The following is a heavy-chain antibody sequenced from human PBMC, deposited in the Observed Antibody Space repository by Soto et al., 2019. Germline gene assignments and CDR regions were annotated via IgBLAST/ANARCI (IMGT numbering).Heavy chain of an antibody. V-gene: IGHV3-23*01. CDR3: AKSLVYYGPLSDAYSFDN. J-gene: IGHJ4*02. CDR1: GFTFSSYA. D-gene: IGHD3-10*01. CDR2: ISGSGGST. Sequence: EVQLLESGGGLVQPGGSLRLSCAASGFTFSSYAMSWVRQAPGKGLEWVSAISGSGGSTYYADSVKGRFTISRDNSKNSLYLKMNSWRAEDRAVYYGAKSLVYYGPLSDAYSFDNGGKEPLVTVSS.